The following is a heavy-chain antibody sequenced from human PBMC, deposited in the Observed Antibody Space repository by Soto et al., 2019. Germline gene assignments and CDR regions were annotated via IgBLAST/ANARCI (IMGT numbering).Heavy chain of an antibody. CDR2: IYYSGST. J-gene: IGHJ4*02. CDR3: ARDREYYDSSGTYFRGIDY. D-gene: IGHD3-22*01. V-gene: IGHV4-31*03. CDR1: GGSISSGGYY. Sequence: SETLSLTCTVSGGSISSGGYYWSWIRQHPGKGLEWIGYIYYSGSTYYNPSLKSRVTISVDTSKNQFSLKLSSVTAADTAVYYCARDREYYDSSGTYFRGIDYWGQGTLVTVSS.